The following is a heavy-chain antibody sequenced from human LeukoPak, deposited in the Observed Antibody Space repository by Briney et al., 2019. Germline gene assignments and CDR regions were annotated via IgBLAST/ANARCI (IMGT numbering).Heavy chain of an antibody. CDR1: GGSISSYY. Sequence: SETLSLTCTVSGGSISSYYWSWIRQPAGKGLEWIGRIYTSGSTNYNPSLKSRVTMSVDTSKNQFSLKLSSVTAEDTAVYYCARSKTLWYSSSNGWFDPWGQGTLVTVSS. V-gene: IGHV4-4*07. D-gene: IGHD6-6*01. CDR2: IYTSGST. J-gene: IGHJ5*02. CDR3: ARSKTLWYSSSNGWFDP.